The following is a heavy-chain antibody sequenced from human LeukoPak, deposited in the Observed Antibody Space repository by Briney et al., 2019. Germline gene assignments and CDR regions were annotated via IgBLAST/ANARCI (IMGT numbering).Heavy chain of an antibody. CDR3: GKTDIYFNPIDY. CDR2: IHRAGRT. D-gene: IGHD3-9*01. V-gene: IGHV4-4*02. J-gene: IGHJ4*02. Sequence: SETLSLTCAVSGGSISSGNWWSWVRQPPGKGLEWIGEIHRAGRTRYNPSLKSRVTMSMDYSKIQFSLNVSSVTAADTAIYYCGKTDIYFNPIDYWGPGSLVTVSS. CDR1: GGSISSGNW.